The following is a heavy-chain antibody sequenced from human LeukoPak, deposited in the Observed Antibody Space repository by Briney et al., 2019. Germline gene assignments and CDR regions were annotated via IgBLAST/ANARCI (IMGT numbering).Heavy chain of an antibody. Sequence: PSETLSLTCAVYGVSFSGYYWSWIRQPPGKGLEWIGEINHSGSTNYNPSLKSRVTISVDTSKNQFSLKLSSVTAADTAVYYCARSAWRRYFDLWGRGTLVTVSS. CDR2: INHSGST. D-gene: IGHD5-12*01. CDR1: GVSFSGYY. J-gene: IGHJ2*01. CDR3: ARSAWRRYFDL. V-gene: IGHV4-34*01.